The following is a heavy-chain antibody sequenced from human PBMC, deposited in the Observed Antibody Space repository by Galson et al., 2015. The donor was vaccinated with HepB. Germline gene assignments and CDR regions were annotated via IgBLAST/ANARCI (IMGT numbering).Heavy chain of an antibody. D-gene: IGHD5-12*01. Sequence: SLRLSCAASGFTFSSYVMYWVRQAPGKGLEWVAVISHDGSNKNYADSVKGRFTISRDNSKNTLYLQMNSLRAEDTAVYYCARVRLRWVYYGMDVWGQGTTVTVSS. CDR2: ISHDGSNK. CDR1: GFTFSSYV. V-gene: IGHV3-30-3*01. CDR3: ARVRLRWVYYGMDV. J-gene: IGHJ6*02.